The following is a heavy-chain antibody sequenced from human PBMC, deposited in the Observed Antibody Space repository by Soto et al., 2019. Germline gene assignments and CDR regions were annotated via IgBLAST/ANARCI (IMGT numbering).Heavy chain of an antibody. J-gene: IGHJ4*02. Sequence: QVQLQESRPGLVKPSGTLSLTCAVSGGSISSTNWWSWVRQPPGKGLDWIGEIYHSGSTNYNPALKIRVNISVDKSKNQFSLKLSSVTAADTAVYYCARGGTGSIDYWGQGTLVTVSS. CDR1: GGSISSTNW. D-gene: IGHD1-26*01. CDR3: ARGGTGSIDY. V-gene: IGHV4-4*02. CDR2: IYHSGST.